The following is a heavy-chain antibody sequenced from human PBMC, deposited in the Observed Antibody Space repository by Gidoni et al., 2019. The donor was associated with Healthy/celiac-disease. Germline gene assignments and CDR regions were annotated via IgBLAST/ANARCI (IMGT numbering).Heavy chain of an antibody. J-gene: IGHJ6*02. CDR3: AKRGSSTSRYYYGMDV. Sequence: QVQLMESGGGVVQPGRSLRLSCAASGFTFSSYGMHWVRQAPGKGLEWVAVISYDGSNKYYADSVKGRFTISRDNSKNTLYLQMNSLRAEDTAVYYCAKRGSSTSRYYYGMDVWGQGTTVTVSS. V-gene: IGHV3-30*18. CDR2: ISYDGSNK. CDR1: GFTFSSYG. D-gene: IGHD2-2*01.